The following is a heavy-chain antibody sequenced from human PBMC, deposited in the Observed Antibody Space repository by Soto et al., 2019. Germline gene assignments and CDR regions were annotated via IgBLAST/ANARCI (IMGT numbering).Heavy chain of an antibody. D-gene: IGHD2-8*01. Sequence: GGSLRLSCAASGFTFSSYGMHWVRQAPGKGLEWVAVISYDGSNKYYADSVKGRFTISRDNSKNTLYLQMNSLRAEDTAVYYCAKVGCTNGVCYTLDYWGQGTLVTVS. CDR3: AKVGCTNGVCYTLDY. CDR2: ISYDGSNK. J-gene: IGHJ4*02. V-gene: IGHV3-30*18. CDR1: GFTFSSYG.